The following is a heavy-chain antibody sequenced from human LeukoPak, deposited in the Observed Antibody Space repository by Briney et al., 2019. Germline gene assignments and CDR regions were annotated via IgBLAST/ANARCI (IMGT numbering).Heavy chain of an antibody. CDR3: AKKKTDYSYPSSFDY. CDR1: GFTFSSYE. D-gene: IGHD4-11*01. V-gene: IGHV3-21*05. CDR2: ISSSSSYI. J-gene: IGHJ4*02. Sequence: GGSLRLSCAASGFTFSSYEMNWVRQAPGKGLEWVSCISSSSSYIYYADSVKGRFTISRDNAKKSLYLQMNSLRAEDTAVYYCAKKKTDYSYPSSFDYWGQGTLVTVSS.